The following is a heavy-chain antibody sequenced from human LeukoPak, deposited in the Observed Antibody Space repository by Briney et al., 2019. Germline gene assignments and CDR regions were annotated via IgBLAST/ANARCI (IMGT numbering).Heavy chain of an antibody. D-gene: IGHD3-10*01. V-gene: IGHV3-7*01. CDR3: ARDSMVRGVLAY. Sequence: GGSLRLSCVASGFIFSRYWMSWVRQAPGKGLEWVATIKEDGSDKYYVDSVKGRFTISRDNSKNTLYLQMNSLRAEDTAVYYCARDSMVRGVLAYWGQGTLVTVSS. CDR1: GFIFSRYW. J-gene: IGHJ4*02. CDR2: IKEDGSDK.